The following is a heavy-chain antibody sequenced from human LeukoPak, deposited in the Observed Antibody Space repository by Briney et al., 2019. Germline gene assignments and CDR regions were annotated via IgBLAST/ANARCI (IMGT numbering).Heavy chain of an antibody. D-gene: IGHD3-22*01. CDR1: GGTFSSYA. CDR3: ASLGREYYYDSSGYREVDY. V-gene: IGHV1-69*04. J-gene: IGHJ4*02. CDR2: IIPILGIA. Sequence: SVKVSCKASGGTFSSYAISWVRQAPGQGLEWMGRIIPILGIANYAQKFQGRVTITADKSTSTAYMELSSLRSEDTAVYYCASLGREYYYDSSGYREVDYWGQGTLVTVSS.